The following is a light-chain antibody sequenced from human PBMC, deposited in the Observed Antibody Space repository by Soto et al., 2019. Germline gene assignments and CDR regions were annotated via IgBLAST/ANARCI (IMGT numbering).Light chain of an antibody. Sequence: EVVLTQSPATLSLSPGDRAALSCKASQSVHTFLAWYQQKPGQAPRLLIYGASNRAAGIPARFSGSGSGTDFTLTISSIEPEDFAVYYCQQRSNWPPITFGQGTRLDVK. CDR3: QQRSNWPPIT. V-gene: IGKV3-11*01. CDR1: QSVHTF. J-gene: IGKJ5*01. CDR2: GAS.